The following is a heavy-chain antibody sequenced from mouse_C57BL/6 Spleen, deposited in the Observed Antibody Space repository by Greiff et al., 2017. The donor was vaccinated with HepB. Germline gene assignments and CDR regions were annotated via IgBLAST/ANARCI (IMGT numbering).Heavy chain of an antibody. V-gene: IGHV1-82*01. CDR3: ARAHYGSFYYFDY. Sequence: VQLQQSGPELVKPGASVKISCKASGYAFSSSWMNWVKQRPGKGLEWIGRIYPGDGDTNYNGKFKGKATLTADKSSSTAYMQLSSLTSEDSAVYYCARAHYGSFYYFDYWGQGTTLTVSS. CDR1: GYAFSSSW. CDR2: IYPGDGDT. D-gene: IGHD1-1*01. J-gene: IGHJ2*01.